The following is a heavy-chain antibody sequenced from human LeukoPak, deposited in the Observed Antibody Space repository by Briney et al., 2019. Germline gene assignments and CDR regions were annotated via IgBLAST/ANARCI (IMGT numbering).Heavy chain of an antibody. V-gene: IGHV4-39*07. D-gene: IGHD2-15*01. J-gene: IGHJ1*01. CDR1: GGSISGSTYY. Sequence: SSETLSLTCTVSGGSISGSTYYWGWIRQPPGKGLEWIGEINHSGSTNHNRSLKSRFSISVETAKNEFSLKLSSGTAADTAVYYCARRLLGYCSGGSCYSGYFQHWGQGTLVTVSS. CDR2: INHSGST. CDR3: ARRLLGYCSGGSCYSGYFQH.